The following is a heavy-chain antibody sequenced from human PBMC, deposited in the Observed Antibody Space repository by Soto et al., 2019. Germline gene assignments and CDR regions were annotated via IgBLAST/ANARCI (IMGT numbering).Heavy chain of an antibody. CDR1: GGSISSYY. Sequence: SETLSLTCTVSGGSISSYYWSWIRQPPGKGLEWIGYIYYSGSTNYNPSLKSRVTISADTSKNQFSLKLSSVTAADTAVYYCARLGSSDLDYYYYMDVWGKGTTVTVSS. CDR3: ARLGSSDLDYYYYMDV. J-gene: IGHJ6*03. V-gene: IGHV4-59*08. D-gene: IGHD6-6*01. CDR2: IYYSGST.